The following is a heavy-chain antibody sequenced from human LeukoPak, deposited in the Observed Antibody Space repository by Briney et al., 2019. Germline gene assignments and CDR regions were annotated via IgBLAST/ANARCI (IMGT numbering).Heavy chain of an antibody. V-gene: IGHV4-61*01. CDR3: ATTTVTTAIIDY. CDR2: IYYSGST. Sequence: PSETLSLTCAVSGYSISSGYYWGWIRQPPGKGLEWIGYIYYSGSTNYNPSLKSRVTISVDTSKNQFSLKLSSVTAVDTAVYYCATTTVTTAIIDYWGQGTLVTVSS. J-gene: IGHJ4*02. CDR1: GYSISSGYY. D-gene: IGHD4-17*01.